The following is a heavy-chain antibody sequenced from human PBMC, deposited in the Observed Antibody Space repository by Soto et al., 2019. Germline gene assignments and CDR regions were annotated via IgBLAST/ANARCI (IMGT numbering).Heavy chain of an antibody. J-gene: IGHJ4*02. CDR3: ARDHISWSGAPAYFDY. CDR2: ISAYNGNT. V-gene: IGHV1-18*01. Sequence: ASVKFSCTASGYTFTSYGISWVRQAPGQGLEWMGWISAYNGNTNYAQKLQGRVTMTTDTSTSTAYMELRSLRSDDTAVYYCARDHISWSGAPAYFDYWGQGTLVTVSS. D-gene: IGHD2-2*01. CDR1: GYTFTSYG.